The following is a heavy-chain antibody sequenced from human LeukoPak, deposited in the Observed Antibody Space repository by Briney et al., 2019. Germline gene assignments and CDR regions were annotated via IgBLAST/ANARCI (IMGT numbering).Heavy chain of an antibody. D-gene: IGHD1-26*01. J-gene: IGHJ4*02. Sequence: SETLSLTCTVSGGSINSYYWSWIRQPPGKGLEWIGYIFYSGSTSYNPSLKSRVTISVDKSKNQFSLKLSSVTAADTAVYYCASRSSGSLYWGQGTLVTVSS. CDR1: GGSINSYY. V-gene: IGHV4-59*12. CDR3: ASRSSGSLY. CDR2: IFYSGST.